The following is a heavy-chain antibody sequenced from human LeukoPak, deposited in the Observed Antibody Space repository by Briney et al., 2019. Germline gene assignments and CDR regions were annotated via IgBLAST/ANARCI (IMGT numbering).Heavy chain of an antibody. CDR2: IYYSGST. Sequence: SETLSLTCTVSGGSISSYYWSWIRQPPGKGLEWIGYIYYSGSTNYNPSLKSRVTISVDTSKNQFSLKLSSVTAADTAVHYCARALLWFGELSYHFDYWGQGTLVTVSS. CDR1: GGSISSYY. J-gene: IGHJ4*02. V-gene: IGHV4-59*01. CDR3: ARALLWFGELSYHFDY. D-gene: IGHD3-10*01.